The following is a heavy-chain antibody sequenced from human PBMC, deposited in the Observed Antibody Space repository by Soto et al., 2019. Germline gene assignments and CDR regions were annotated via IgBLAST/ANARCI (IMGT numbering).Heavy chain of an antibody. CDR2: ISYDGSNK. V-gene: IGHV3-30-3*01. Sequence: QVQLVESGGGVVQPGRSLRLSCAASGFTFSSYAMHWVRQAPGKGLEWVAVISYDGSNKYYADSVKGRFTISRDNSKNTLYLQMNSLRAEDTAVYYCAGEKSDCSGGSCLAAMLDYWGQGTLVTVSS. CDR1: GFTFSSYA. CDR3: AGEKSDCSGGSCLAAMLDY. J-gene: IGHJ4*02. D-gene: IGHD2-15*01.